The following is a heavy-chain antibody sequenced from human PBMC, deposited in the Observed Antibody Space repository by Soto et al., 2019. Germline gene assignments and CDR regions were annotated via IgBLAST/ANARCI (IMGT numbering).Heavy chain of an antibody. Sequence: ASVKVSCKASGGTFSSYAIDWVRQAPGQGLEWMGGIIPLFGTAKYAQKFQGRITITADESTRTAYMELRSLRSEDTAVYYCARAVREDGSGYYYWYWGQGTLVTVS. V-gene: IGHV1-69*13. D-gene: IGHD3-22*01. CDR3: ARAVREDGSGYYYWY. J-gene: IGHJ4*02. CDR2: IIPLFGTA. CDR1: GGTFSSYA.